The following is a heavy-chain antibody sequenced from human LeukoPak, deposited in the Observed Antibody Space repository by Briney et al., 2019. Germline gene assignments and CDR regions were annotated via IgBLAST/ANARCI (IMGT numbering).Heavy chain of an antibody. Sequence: SETLSLTCTVSGGSISSYYWSWIRQPPGKGLEWIGYIYYSGSTNYNPSLKSRVTISVDTSKNQFSLKLSPVTAADTAVYYCASGKKYYDSSGYYLPRFDYWGQGTLVTVSS. CDR1: GGSISSYY. CDR2: IYYSGST. D-gene: IGHD3-22*01. CDR3: ASGKKYYDSSGYYLPRFDY. V-gene: IGHV4-59*01. J-gene: IGHJ4*02.